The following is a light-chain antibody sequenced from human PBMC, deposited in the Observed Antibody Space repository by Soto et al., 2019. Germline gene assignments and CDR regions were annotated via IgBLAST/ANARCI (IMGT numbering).Light chain of an antibody. CDR3: QQTCYTTEIT. Sequence: DIQMTQSPSSLSASVGDRVTITCRASQSISIYLNWYQLKPGKAPNLLMYGASYLKSGVPTRFSGSGSGTDITLPISSRHPHDVAIYYCQQTCYTTEITFGQGTRLDIK. V-gene: IGKV1-39*01. CDR1: QSISIY. J-gene: IGKJ5*01. CDR2: GAS.